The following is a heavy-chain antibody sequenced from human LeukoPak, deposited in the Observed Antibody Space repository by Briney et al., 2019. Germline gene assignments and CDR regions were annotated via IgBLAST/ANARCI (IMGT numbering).Heavy chain of an antibody. V-gene: IGHV3-9*01. CDR3: AKGLGRDYYYGMDV. D-gene: IGHD1-26*01. CDR2: ISWNSGSI. Sequence: GGSLRLSCAASGFTFDVYAMHWVRQAPGKGLEWVSGISWNSGSIGYADSVKGRFTISRDNAKNSLYLQMNSLRAEDTALYYCAKGLGRDYYYGMDVWGQGTTVTVSS. CDR1: GFTFDVYA. J-gene: IGHJ6*02.